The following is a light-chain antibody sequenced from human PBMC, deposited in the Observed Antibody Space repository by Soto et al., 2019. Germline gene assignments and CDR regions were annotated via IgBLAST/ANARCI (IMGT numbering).Light chain of an antibody. CDR2: DVS. V-gene: IGLV2-14*01. CDR3: SSNTSSNTYVL. CDR1: SSDVGGYNY. J-gene: IGLJ3*02. Sequence: QSALTQPASVSGSPGQTITISCTGTSSDVGGYNYVSWYQQHPGKAPKLMIYDVSSRPSGVSNRFSGSKSDNTASLTISGLQAEDEADYYCSSNTSSNTYVLLGGGTKLTVL.